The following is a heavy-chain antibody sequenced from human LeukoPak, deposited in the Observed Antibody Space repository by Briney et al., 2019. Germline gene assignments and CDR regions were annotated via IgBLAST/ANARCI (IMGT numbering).Heavy chain of an antibody. CDR3: ARVPGIVVVTASDY. CDR2: ISAYNGNT. D-gene: IGHD2-21*02. Sequence: GASVKVSCKASGYTFTSYGISWVRQAPGQGLEWMGWISAYNGNTNYAQKLQGRVTMTTDTSTSTAYMELRSLRSDDTAVYYCARVPGIVVVTASDYWGQGTTVTVSS. V-gene: IGHV1-18*01. CDR1: GYTFTSYG. J-gene: IGHJ4*02.